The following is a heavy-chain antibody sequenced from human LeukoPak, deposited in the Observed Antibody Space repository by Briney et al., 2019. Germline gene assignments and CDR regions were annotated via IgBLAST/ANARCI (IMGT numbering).Heavy chain of an antibody. CDR2: ISGSGGST. V-gene: IGHV3-23*01. CDR1: GFTFSSYA. D-gene: IGHD2-15*01. Sequence: GGSLRLSCAASGFTFSSYAMSWVRQAPGKGLEWVSAISGSGGSTYYADSVKGRFTISRDNAKNSLYLQMNSLRAEDTALYHCARGVGTDAFDIWGQGTMVTVSS. J-gene: IGHJ3*02. CDR3: ARGVGTDAFDI.